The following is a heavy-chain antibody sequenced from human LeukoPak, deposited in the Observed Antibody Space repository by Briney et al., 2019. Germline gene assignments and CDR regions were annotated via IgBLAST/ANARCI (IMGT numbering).Heavy chain of an antibody. CDR1: GYALTELS. V-gene: IGHV1-24*01. J-gene: IGHJ4*02. CDR2: FDPEDGET. Sequence: ASVKVSCKVSGYALTELSMHWVRQAPGKGLEWMGGFDPEDGETIYAQKFQGRVTMTEDTSTDTAYMELSSLRSEDTAVYYCATEVRYDYVWGSYRYSYFDYWGQGTLVTVSS. D-gene: IGHD3-16*02. CDR3: ATEVRYDYVWGSYRYSYFDY.